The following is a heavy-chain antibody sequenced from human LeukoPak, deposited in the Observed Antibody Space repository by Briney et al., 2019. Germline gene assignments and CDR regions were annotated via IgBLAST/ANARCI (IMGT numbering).Heavy chain of an antibody. V-gene: IGHV3-23*01. D-gene: IGHD2-2*01. CDR3: ARWSCSSTSCPSDY. J-gene: IGHJ4*02. CDR1: GFIFSSHG. Sequence: TGGSLRLSCAASGFIFSSHGMNWVRQAPGKGLEWVSGISPSGDITYYADSVKGRFTISRDNAKNSLYLQMNSLRAEDTAVYYCARWSCSSTSCPSDYWGQGTLVTVSS. CDR2: ISPSGDIT.